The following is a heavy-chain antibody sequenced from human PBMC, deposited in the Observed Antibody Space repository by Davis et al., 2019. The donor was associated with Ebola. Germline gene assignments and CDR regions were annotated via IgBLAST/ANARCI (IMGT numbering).Heavy chain of an antibody. Sequence: AASVKVSCKASGYTFTGYYMHWVRQAPGQGLEWMGIINPSGGSRTYAQKLQGRVTMTTDTSTSTAYMELRSLRSDDTAVYYCARESYSYGMDVWGQGTTVTVSS. D-gene: IGHD2-21*01. J-gene: IGHJ6*02. CDR1: GYTFTGYY. CDR3: ARESYSYGMDV. V-gene: IGHV1-46*01. CDR2: INPSGGSR.